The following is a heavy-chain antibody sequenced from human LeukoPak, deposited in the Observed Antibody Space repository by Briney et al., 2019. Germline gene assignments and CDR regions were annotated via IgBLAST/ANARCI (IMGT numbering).Heavy chain of an antibody. J-gene: IGHJ4*02. V-gene: IGHV3-7*03. CDR2: IKQDGSEK. CDR3: ARGGLLFMDYFDY. Sequence: GSLRLSCAASGFTFSSYWMSWVRQAPGKGLEWVANIKQDGSEKYYVDSVKGRFTISRDNAKNSLYPQMNSLRAEDTAVYYCARGGLLFMDYFDYWGQGTLVTVSS. D-gene: IGHD2-21*02. CDR1: GFTFSSYW.